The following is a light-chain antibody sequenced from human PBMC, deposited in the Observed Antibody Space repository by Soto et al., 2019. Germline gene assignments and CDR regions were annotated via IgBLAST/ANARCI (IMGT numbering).Light chain of an antibody. CDR3: YSYTASDIGV. J-gene: IGLJ3*02. CDR1: NSDVGRYNF. Sequence: ALTQPRSVSGSPGQSVTISCTGTNSDVGRYNFVSWYQQLPVKAPKVLISAVIQRPSGVPDRFSSSKSGNTASLTISGLKAEDEAAYFCYSYTASDIGVFGGGTKVTVL. CDR2: AVI. V-gene: IGLV2-11*01.